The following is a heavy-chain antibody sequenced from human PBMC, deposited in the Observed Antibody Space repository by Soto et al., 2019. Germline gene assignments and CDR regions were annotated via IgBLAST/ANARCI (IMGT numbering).Heavy chain of an antibody. Sequence: QVQLVQSGAEVQKPGSSVKVSCKASGGTFSPYTINWVRQAPGQGLEWMGRIIPFHGVTNYAQKFQARVTITADISTSTAYMELSGLRFEDTAMYYCTRDWEITVSTWSFGGFWGRGTLGTVSS. CDR1: GGTFSPYT. D-gene: IGHD3-10*01. J-gene: IGHJ4*02. V-gene: IGHV1-69*08. CDR3: TRDWEITVSTWSFGGF. CDR2: IIPFHGVT.